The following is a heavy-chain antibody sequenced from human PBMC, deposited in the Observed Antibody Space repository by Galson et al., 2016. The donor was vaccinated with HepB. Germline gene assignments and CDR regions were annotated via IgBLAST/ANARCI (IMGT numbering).Heavy chain of an antibody. CDR2: INKDGGKL. CDR3: ARNNWICGAPRCSAQDY. V-gene: IGHV3-33*01. Sequence: SLRLSCAASGITFRNYGMYWVRPAPGKGLEWVAAINKDGGKLYYEESVKGRFTISRDNSRNTLYLQGDSLRAEDAAMYYCARNNWICGAPRCSAQDYWGQGTLVIVSS. J-gene: IGHJ4*02. CDR1: GITFRNYG. D-gene: IGHD1-20*01.